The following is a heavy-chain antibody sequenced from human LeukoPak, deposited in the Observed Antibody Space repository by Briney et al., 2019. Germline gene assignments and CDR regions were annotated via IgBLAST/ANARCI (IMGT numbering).Heavy chain of an antibody. CDR3: ARHDAGIAARPFDN. D-gene: IGHD6-6*01. CDR1: GGSISTYY. CDR2: IHASGPT. J-gene: IGHJ4*02. Sequence: SETLSLTCTVSGGSISTYYWSWIRRPPGKGLEWIAYIHASGPTNYNPSLKSRITISVDTSKNQFSLKLSTVTAADTAVYYCARHDAGIAARPFDNWGQGTLVTVSS. V-gene: IGHV4-4*09.